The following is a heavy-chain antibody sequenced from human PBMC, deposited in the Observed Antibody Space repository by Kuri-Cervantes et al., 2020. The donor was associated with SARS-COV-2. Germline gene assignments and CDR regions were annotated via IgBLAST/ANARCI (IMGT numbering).Heavy chain of an antibody. CDR1: GFPLRSYA. CDR3: ARESPPVGCSYWGDLGDI. CDR2: ISYDGSNK. D-gene: IGHD2-21*01. Sequence: GESLKIFRAASGFPLRSYAMHWVRQAPGKGLEWVEVISYDGSNKLYADSVEGRFTNSRDNSKNTLYLQMNSLSAVDTAVYHCARESPPVGCSYWGDLGDIWGQGTMVTVSS. V-gene: IGHV3-30-3*01. J-gene: IGHJ3*02.